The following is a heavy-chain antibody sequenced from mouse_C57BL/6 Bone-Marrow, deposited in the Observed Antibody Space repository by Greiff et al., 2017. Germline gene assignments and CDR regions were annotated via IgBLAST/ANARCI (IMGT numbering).Heavy chain of an antibody. V-gene: IGHV2-6*03. CDR2: IWSDGST. D-gene: IGHD2-5*01. CDR3: ASSPYYSNYPYAMDY. Sequence: VKLMESGPGLVAPSQSLSITCTVSGFSLTSYGVHWVRQPPGKGLEWLVVIWSDGSTTYNSALKSRLSISKDNSKSQVFLKMNSLQTDDTAMYYCASSPYYSNYPYAMDYWGQGTSVTVSS. J-gene: IGHJ4*01. CDR1: GFSLTSYG.